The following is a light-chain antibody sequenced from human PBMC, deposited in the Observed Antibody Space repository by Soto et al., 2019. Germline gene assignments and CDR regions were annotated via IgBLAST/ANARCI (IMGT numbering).Light chain of an antibody. Sequence: DIQMTHSPSSLSASVGDRFTITCRASQSISSYLNWYQQKPGKAPKLLIYAASSLQSGVPSRFSGSGSGTDFTLTISSLQPEDFATYYCQQSYSTLITFGQGTRLEIK. V-gene: IGKV1-39*01. CDR2: AAS. CDR1: QSISSY. J-gene: IGKJ5*01. CDR3: QQSYSTLIT.